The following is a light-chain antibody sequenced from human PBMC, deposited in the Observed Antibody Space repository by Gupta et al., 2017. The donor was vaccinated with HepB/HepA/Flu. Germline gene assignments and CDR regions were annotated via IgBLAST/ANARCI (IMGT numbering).Light chain of an antibody. J-gene: IGLJ3*02. CDR2: DVS. CDR1: SSDVGGYNY. CDR3: SAYTSSSTWV. V-gene: IGLV2-14*01. Sequence: YALTQSASASGSTGLSTTTSCTGTSSDVGGYNYVSWYQQHPGKAPKLMIYDVSNRPAGVSNRFSVSKSGNTASLTISGREDEDEADYYCSAYTSSSTWVFCGGTKLTVL.